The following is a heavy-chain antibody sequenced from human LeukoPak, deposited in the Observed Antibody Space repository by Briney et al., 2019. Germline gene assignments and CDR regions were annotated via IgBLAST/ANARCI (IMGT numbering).Heavy chain of an antibody. Sequence: ASVKVSCKVSGYTLTELSMHWVRQAPGKGLEWMGGFDPEDGETIYAQKFQGRVTMTEDTSTDTAYMELSRLRSDDTAVYYCARSVRTMVRGVIPLDYWGQGTLVTVSS. V-gene: IGHV1-24*01. CDR1: GYTLTELS. D-gene: IGHD3-10*01. CDR3: ARSVRTMVRGVIPLDY. CDR2: FDPEDGET. J-gene: IGHJ4*02.